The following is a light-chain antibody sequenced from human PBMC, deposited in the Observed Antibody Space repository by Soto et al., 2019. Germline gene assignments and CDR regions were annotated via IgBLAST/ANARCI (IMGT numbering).Light chain of an antibody. V-gene: IGLV2-23*01. J-gene: IGLJ3*02. CDR1: SSDVGSSNL. Sequence: QSVLTQPRSVSGSPGQSVTISCTGTSSDVGSSNLVSWYQQHPGKAPKLMIYEGSKRPSGVSDRFSGSKTGNTASLTISGLQAEDEGDYYCCSYAGSSTWVFGGGTKLTVL. CDR3: CSYAGSSTWV. CDR2: EGS.